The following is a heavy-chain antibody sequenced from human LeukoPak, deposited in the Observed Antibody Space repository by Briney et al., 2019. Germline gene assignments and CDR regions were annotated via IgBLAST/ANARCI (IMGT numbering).Heavy chain of an antibody. CDR2: ISPILGIA. V-gene: IGHV1-69*10. CDR3: ARARYKDTGATEFDY. D-gene: IGHD5-12*01. CDR1: GGTFSSYA. Sequence: ASVKVSCKASGGTFSSYAISWVRQATGQGLEWMGWISPILGIANYAQKFQGRVTMTANKSTSTAYMELSSLKSEDTAVYYCARARYKDTGATEFDYWGQGTLVTVSS. J-gene: IGHJ4*02.